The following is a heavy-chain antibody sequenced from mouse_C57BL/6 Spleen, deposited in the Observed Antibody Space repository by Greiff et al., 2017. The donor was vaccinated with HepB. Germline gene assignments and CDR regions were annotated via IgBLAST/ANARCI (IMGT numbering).Heavy chain of an antibody. V-gene: IGHV1-22*01. J-gene: IGHJ2*01. Sequence: EVQLQQSGPELVKPGASVKMSCEASGYTFTDYNMHWVKQSHGKRLEWIGYINPNNGGTNYTQKVKGQATLTVNKSSSTAYMELRSLTSEDSAVYYCARDYGCLDYWGQGTTLTVSS. CDR3: ARDYGCLDY. CDR1: GYTFTDYN. D-gene: IGHD2-2*01. CDR2: INPNNGGT.